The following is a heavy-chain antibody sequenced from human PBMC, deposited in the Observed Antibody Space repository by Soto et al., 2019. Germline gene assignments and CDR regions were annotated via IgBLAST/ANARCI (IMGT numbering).Heavy chain of an antibody. CDR2: VIPIFGGA. J-gene: IGHJ6*02. V-gene: IGHV1-69*01. CDR1: GVTFSNAA. D-gene: IGHD3-16*02. CDR3: ARDGDYRYQEGTTEYFGMDV. Sequence: VQVVQPEAEAKRPGSSVKLSCRVSGVTFSNAAFSWVRQAPGQGLEWMGGVIPIFGGAKYAQECQARGKIPADERTDLLYMEVNRLRIDDTAVYVCARDGDYRYQEGTTEYFGMDVWGQGTTLTVSS.